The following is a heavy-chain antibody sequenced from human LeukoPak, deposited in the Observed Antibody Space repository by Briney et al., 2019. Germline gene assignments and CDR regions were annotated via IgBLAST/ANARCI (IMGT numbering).Heavy chain of an antibody. D-gene: IGHD6-19*01. V-gene: IGHV3-53*01. CDR1: GFTVSDNY. J-gene: IGHJ4*02. CDR2: IYSGGGT. Sequence: PGRSLRLSCTASGFTVSDNYMSWVRQAPGKGLEWVSVIYSGGGTYYADSVRGRFTISRDSSENTLHLQMNNLRTEDTAVYYCARVRSGWYNDIWGQGTLVTVSS. CDR3: ARVRSGWYNDI.